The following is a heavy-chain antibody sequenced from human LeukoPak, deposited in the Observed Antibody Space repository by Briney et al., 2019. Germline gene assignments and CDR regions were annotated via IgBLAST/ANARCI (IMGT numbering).Heavy chain of an antibody. CDR3: ARGRDGYNFR. D-gene: IGHD5-24*01. CDR2: IYYSGNT. V-gene: IGHV4-61*10. CDR1: GGSISSGSYY. J-gene: IGHJ4*02. Sequence: SQTLSLTCTVSGGSISSGSYYWSWIRQPAGKGLEWIGYIYYSGNTNYNPSLKSRVTISVDTSENQFSLRLSSVTAADTAVYYCARGRDGYNFRWGQGTLVTVSS.